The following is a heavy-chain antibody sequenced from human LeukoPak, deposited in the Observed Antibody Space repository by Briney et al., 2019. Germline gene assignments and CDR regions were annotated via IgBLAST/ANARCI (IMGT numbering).Heavy chain of an antibody. D-gene: IGHD5-18*01. CDR1: GFTFSSYN. V-gene: IGHV3-21*01. CDR3: ARADWDTAMIDY. Sequence: GGSLRLSCAASGFTFSSYNMNWVRQAPGKGLEWVSSISSSSSYIYYADSVKGRFTISRDNAKKSLYLQMNSLRVEDTAVYYCARADWDTAMIDYWGQGTLVTVSS. CDR2: ISSSSSYI. J-gene: IGHJ4*02.